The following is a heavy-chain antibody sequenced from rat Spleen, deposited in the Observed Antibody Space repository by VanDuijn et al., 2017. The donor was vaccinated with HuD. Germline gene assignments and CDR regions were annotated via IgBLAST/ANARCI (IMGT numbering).Heavy chain of an antibody. Sequence: EVQLVESGGGLVQPGRSLKLSCAASGFTFSDYNMAWVRQAPKKGLEWVATISYDGSSTYYPDSVKGRFTISRDIAKSTLFLQMNSLKSEDTATYYCARRSDLLSYWYFDFWGPGTMVTVSS. V-gene: IGHV5-7*01. D-gene: IGHD1-12*01. CDR1: GFTFSDYN. CDR3: ARRSDLLSYWYFDF. CDR2: ISYDGSST. J-gene: IGHJ1*01.